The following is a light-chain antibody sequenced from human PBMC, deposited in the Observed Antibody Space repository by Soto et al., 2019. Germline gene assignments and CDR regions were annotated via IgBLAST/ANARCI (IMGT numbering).Light chain of an antibody. V-gene: IGKV3-20*01. CDR1: QSVTSNY. CDR2: GAS. Sequence: EIVLTQSPGTLSSSPGERATLSCRVSQSVTSNYLAWYQQKPGQAPRLLIFGASIRATGLPDRFSGGGSGTDFTLTISRLEPEDFAVYYCQQYGSSPGTFGQGTKVDI. J-gene: IGKJ1*01. CDR3: QQYGSSPGT.